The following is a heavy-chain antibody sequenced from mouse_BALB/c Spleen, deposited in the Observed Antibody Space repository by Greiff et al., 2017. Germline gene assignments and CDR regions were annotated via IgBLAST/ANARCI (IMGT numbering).Heavy chain of an antibody. CDR2: INPYNGAT. CDR3: ARDDYDGYYFDY. D-gene: IGHD2-4*01. Sequence: EVKLQESGPELVKPGASVKISCKASGYSFTGYYMHWVKQSHVKSLEWIGRINPYNGATSYNQNFKDKASLTVDKSSSTAYMELHSLTSEDSAVYYCARDDYDGYYFDYWGQGTTLTVSS. CDR1: GYSFTGYY. V-gene: IGHV1-31*01. J-gene: IGHJ2*01.